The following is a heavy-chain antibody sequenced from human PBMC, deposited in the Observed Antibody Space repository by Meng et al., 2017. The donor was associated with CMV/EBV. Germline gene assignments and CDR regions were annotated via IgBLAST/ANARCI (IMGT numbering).Heavy chain of an antibody. D-gene: IGHD3-3*01. J-gene: IGHJ4*02. CDR1: GFTFSSYS. CDR2: ISSSSSTI. Sequence: GESLKISCAASGFTFSSYSMNWVRQAPGKGLEWVSYISSSSSTIYYADSVKGRFTISRDNAKNSLYLQMNSLRAEDTAVYYCAKCFQDITIFGVKKYYFDYWGQGTLVTVSS. V-gene: IGHV3-48*04. CDR3: AKCFQDITIFGVKKYYFDY.